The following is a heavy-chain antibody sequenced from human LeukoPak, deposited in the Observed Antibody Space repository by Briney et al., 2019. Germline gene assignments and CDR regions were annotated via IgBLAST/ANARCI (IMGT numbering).Heavy chain of an antibody. J-gene: IGHJ4*02. CDR2: IKSKTDGGTT. Sequence: PGGSLRLSCAASGFTFSNAWMSWVRQAPGKGLEWVGLIKSKTDGGTTDYAAPVKGRFTISRDDSKNTLYLQMNSLKTEDTAVYYCTTATRFLEWLSDYWGQGTLVTVSS. CDR3: TTATRFLEWLSDY. V-gene: IGHV3-15*01. D-gene: IGHD3-3*01. CDR1: GFTFSNAW.